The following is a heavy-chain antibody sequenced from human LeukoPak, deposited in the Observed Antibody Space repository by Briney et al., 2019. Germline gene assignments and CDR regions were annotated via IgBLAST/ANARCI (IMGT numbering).Heavy chain of an antibody. J-gene: IGHJ4*02. Sequence: GGSLRLSCAASGFTFSSYGMNWVRQAPGKGLEWVAVISYGGNNKYYTDSVQGRFTISRDNSKNTLYLQMISLRAEDTAVYYCARGPEKSLRYYFHYWGQGTLVTVSS. CDR2: ISYGGNNK. CDR3: ARGPEKSLRYYFHY. V-gene: IGHV3-30*19. CDR1: GFTFSSYG.